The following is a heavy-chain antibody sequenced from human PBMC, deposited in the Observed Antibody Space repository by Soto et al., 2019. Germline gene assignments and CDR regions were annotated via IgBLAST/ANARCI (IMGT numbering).Heavy chain of an antibody. V-gene: IGHV1-24*01. CDR1: GYTLTELS. CDR2: FDPEDGET. Sequence: ASVKVSCKVSGYTLTELSMHWVRQAPGKGLEWMGGFDPEDGETIYAQKFQGRVTMTEDTSTDTAYMELSSLRSEDTAVYYCATVGSSSSSRDWFDPWGQGTLVTVSS. J-gene: IGHJ5*02. CDR3: ATVGSSSSSRDWFDP. D-gene: IGHD6-6*01.